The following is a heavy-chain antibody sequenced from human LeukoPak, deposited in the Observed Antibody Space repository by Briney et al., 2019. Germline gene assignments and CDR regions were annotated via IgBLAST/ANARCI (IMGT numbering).Heavy chain of an antibody. D-gene: IGHD6-13*01. V-gene: IGHV3-30*18. CDR2: ISYDGSNK. CDR3: AKDSLWRQLVLGHHDY. CDR1: GFTFSSYG. J-gene: IGHJ4*02. Sequence: GRSLRLSCAASGFTFSSYGMHWVRPAPGKGLEWVAVISYDGSNKYYAGSVKGRFSISRDNSKNTLYLQMNSLRAEDTAVYYCAKDSLWRQLVLGHHDYWGQGTLVTVSS.